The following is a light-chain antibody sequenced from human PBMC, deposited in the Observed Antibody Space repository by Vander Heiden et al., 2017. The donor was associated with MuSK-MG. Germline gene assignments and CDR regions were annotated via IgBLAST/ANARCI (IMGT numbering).Light chain of an antibody. CDR2: YDD. J-gene: IGLJ1*01. CDR3: ATWDSRLNGYV. CDR1: SSNIGKNA. Sequence: QSVLTQPLSVSEAPGQRVTISCSGSSSNIGKNAVNWYQHLPGRAPKVLVYYDDLVPSGVSSRFSASKSGTSASLAISGLQSEDEAEYYCATWDSRLNGYVFGSGTTVTVL. V-gene: IGLV1-36*01.